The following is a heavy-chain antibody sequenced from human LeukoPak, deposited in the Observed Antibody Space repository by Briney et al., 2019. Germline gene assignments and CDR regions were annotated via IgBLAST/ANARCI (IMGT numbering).Heavy chain of an antibody. J-gene: IGHJ3*02. D-gene: IGHD2-2*01. Sequence: SETLSLTCTVSGGSISSGDYYWSWITQPPGKGLEWIGYIYYSGSTYYNPSLKSRVTISVDTTKNQFSLKLSSVTAADTAVYYCARDIVVVPAAIPAFDIWGEGTMVTVSS. CDR1: GGSISSGDYY. CDR3: ARDIVVVPAAIPAFDI. V-gene: IGHV4-30-4*01. CDR2: IYYSGST.